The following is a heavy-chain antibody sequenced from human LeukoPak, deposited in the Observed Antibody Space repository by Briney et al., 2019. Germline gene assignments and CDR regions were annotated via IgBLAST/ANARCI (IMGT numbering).Heavy chain of an antibody. J-gene: IGHJ4*02. V-gene: IGHV1-69*13. CDR1: GGTFSSYA. CDR3: AGPGDGSGWYWVFDY. D-gene: IGHD6-19*01. CDR2: IIPIFGTA. Sequence: ASVKVSCKASGGTFSSYAISWVRQAPGQGLEWMGGIIPIFGTANYAQKFQGRVTITADESTSTAYMELSSLRSEDTAVYYCAGPGDGSGWYWVFDYWGQGTLVTVSS.